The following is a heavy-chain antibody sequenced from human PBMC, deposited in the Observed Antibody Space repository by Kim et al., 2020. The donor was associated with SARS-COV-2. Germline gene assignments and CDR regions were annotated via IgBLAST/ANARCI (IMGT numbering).Heavy chain of an antibody. J-gene: IGHJ6*02. CDR1: GYTFTSYY. CDR3: ARRARGYCSGGSCLPAPYYGMDV. D-gene: IGHD2-15*01. Sequence: ASVKVSCKASGYTFTSYYMHWVRQAPGQGLEWMGIINPSGGSTSYAQKFQGRVTMTRDTSTSTVYMELSSLRSEDTAVYYCARRARGYCSGGSCLPAPYYGMDVWGQGTTVTVSS. CDR2: INPSGGST. V-gene: IGHV1-46*01.